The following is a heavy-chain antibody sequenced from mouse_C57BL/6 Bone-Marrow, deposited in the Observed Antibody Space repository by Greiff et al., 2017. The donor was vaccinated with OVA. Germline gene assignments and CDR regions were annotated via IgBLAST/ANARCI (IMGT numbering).Heavy chain of an antibody. CDR2: INPSSGYT. Sequence: QVQLQQSGAELAKPGASVKLSCKASGYTFTSYWMHWVKQRPGQGLEWIGYINPSSGYTKYNQKFKDKATLTADKSSSTAYMQLSSLTYEDSAVYYCARGGYFITTVVADWYFDVWGTGTTVTVSS. D-gene: IGHD1-1*01. V-gene: IGHV1-7*01. CDR3: ARGGYFITTVVADWYFDV. J-gene: IGHJ1*03. CDR1: GYTFTSYW.